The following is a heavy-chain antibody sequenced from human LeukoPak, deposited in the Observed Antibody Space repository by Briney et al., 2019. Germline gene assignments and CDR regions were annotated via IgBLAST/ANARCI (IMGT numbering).Heavy chain of an antibody. J-gene: IGHJ4*02. CDR3: AKDRESSGWFPYFDY. CDR1: GFTFSSYA. CDR2: ISGSGGST. Sequence: PGGSLRLSCAASGFTFSSYAMSWVRQAPGKGLEWVSAISGSGGSTYYADSVKGRFTISRDNSKNTLYLQMNSLRAEDTAVYYCAKDRESSGWFPYFDYWGQGTLVTVSS. V-gene: IGHV3-23*01. D-gene: IGHD6-19*01.